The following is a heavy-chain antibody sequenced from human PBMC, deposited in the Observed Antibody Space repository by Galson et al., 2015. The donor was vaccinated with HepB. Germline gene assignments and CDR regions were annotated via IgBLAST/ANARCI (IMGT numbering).Heavy chain of an antibody. Sequence: SLRLSCAASGFTFSNAWMSWVRQAPGKGLEWVGRIKSKTDGGTTDYAAPVKGRFTISRDDSKNTLYLQMNSLKTEDTAVYYCTTSYSSSWYGKGNWFDPWGQGTLVTVSS. D-gene: IGHD6-13*01. CDR1: GFTFSNAW. V-gene: IGHV3-15*01. CDR2: IKSKTDGGTT. J-gene: IGHJ5*02. CDR3: TTSYSSSWYGKGNWFDP.